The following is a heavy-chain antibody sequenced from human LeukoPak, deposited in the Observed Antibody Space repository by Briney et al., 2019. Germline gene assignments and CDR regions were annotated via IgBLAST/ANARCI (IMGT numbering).Heavy chain of an antibody. V-gene: IGHV3-23*01. CDR2: ITGRGDAT. Sequence: PGGSLRLSCAASDFSFITYAMSWVRQAPGKGLEWVSTITGRGDATYYADSVKGRFTISRDNSKNTLYLQMNSLRAEDTAVYYCARASSGSSGEFDYWGQGTLVTVSS. J-gene: IGHJ4*02. CDR3: ARASSGSSGEFDY. CDR1: DFSFITYA. D-gene: IGHD1-26*01.